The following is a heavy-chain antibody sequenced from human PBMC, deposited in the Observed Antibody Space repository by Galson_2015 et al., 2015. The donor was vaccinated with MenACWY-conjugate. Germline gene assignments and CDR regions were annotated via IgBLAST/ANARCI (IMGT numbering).Heavy chain of an antibody. V-gene: IGHV5-51*01. CDR2: IYPADSDT. Sequence: QSGAEVKKPGESLKISCTGSGYTFPSYWIGWVRQMPGKGLEWMGIIYPADSDTRYSPSFQGQVTISADKSISTAYLQWSGLEASDTAMYYCARQDIRTSSSFVYWGQGTLVTVSS. CDR1: GYTFPSYW. CDR3: ARQDIRTSSSFVY. J-gene: IGHJ4*02. D-gene: IGHD6-6*01.